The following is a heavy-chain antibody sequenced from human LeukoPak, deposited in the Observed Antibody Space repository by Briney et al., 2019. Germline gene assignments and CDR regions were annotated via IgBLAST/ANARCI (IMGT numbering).Heavy chain of an antibody. CDR3: ARAAARYDILTGYYNDAFDI. CDR1: GGSISSGSYY. J-gene: IGHJ3*02. Sequence: SETLSLTCTVSGGSISSGSYYWSWIRQPAGKGLEWIGRIYTSGSTNYNPSLKSRVTISVDTSKNQFSLKLSSVTAADTAVYYCARAAARYDILTGYYNDAFDIWGQGTMVTVSS. CDR2: IYTSGST. D-gene: IGHD3-9*01. V-gene: IGHV4-61*02.